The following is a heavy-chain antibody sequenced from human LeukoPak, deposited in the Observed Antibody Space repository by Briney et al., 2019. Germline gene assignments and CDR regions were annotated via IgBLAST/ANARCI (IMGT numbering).Heavy chain of an antibody. D-gene: IGHD3-22*01. Sequence: GGSLRLSCAASGFTFSSYSMHWVRQAPGKGLEWVAFIRYDGSNKYYADSVKGRFTISRDNSKNTLYLQMNSLRAEDTAVYYCAKVYDSSGYYNRAHFDLWGRGTLVTVSS. V-gene: IGHV3-30*02. CDR3: AKVYDSSGYYNRAHFDL. J-gene: IGHJ2*01. CDR1: GFTFSSYS. CDR2: IRYDGSNK.